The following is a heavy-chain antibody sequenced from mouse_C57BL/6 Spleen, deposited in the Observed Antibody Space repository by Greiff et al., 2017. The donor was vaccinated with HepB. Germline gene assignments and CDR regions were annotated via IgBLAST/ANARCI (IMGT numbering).Heavy chain of an antibody. CDR2: ISSGSSTI. Sequence: DVHLVESGGGLVKPGGSLKLSCAASGFTFSDYGMHWVRQAPEKGLEWVAYISSGSSTIYYADTVKGRFTISRDNAKNTLFLQMTSLRSEDTAMYYCARQRSSYYGSDYWGQGTTLTVSS. CDR3: ARQRSSYYGSDY. CDR1: GFTFSDYG. D-gene: IGHD1-1*01. J-gene: IGHJ2*01. V-gene: IGHV5-17*01.